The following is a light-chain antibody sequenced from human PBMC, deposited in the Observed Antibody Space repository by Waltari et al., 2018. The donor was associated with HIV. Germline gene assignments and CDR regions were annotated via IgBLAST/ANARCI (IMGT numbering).Light chain of an antibody. V-gene: IGLV1-47*01. CDR3: AAWADVLSAWV. CDR2: AND. Sequence: QSVLPPPPSVSGTPGKSVSISCSGTNSNLEITSVSWYQHLPGAAPQLLIFANDQRPLGVPDRFSGSKSGTSASLAISGLRSEDEADYYCAAWADVLSAWVFGGGTKLSVL. CDR1: NSNLEITS. J-gene: IGLJ3*02.